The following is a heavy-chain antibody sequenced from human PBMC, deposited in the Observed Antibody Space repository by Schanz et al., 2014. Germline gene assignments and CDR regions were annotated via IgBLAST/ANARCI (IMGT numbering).Heavy chain of an antibody. J-gene: IGHJ6*02. V-gene: IGHV1-69*04. Sequence: QVQLVQSGAEVKKPGASVKVSCKASGGTFNSYTINWVRQAPGQGLEWMGRIIPILGIANYAQKFQGRVTITADRSTSTAYMELRNLRSDDTAVYYCARAKRFGDMDVWRQGTTVTVSS. D-gene: IGHD3-10*01. CDR1: GGTFNSYT. CDR2: IIPILGIA. CDR3: ARAKRFGDMDV.